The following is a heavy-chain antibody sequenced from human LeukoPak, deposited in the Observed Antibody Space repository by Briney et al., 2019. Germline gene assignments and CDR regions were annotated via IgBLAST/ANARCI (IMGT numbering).Heavy chain of an antibody. CDR2: ISSSGSTI. Sequence: GGSLRLSCAASGFTFSSYEMNWVRQAPGKGLEWVSYISSSGSTIYYADSVKGRFTISRDNVKNSLYLQMNSLRAEDTAVYYCARDRGVRGVDYWGQGTLVTVSS. D-gene: IGHD3-10*01. CDR1: GFTFSSYE. CDR3: ARDRGVRGVDY. J-gene: IGHJ4*02. V-gene: IGHV3-48*03.